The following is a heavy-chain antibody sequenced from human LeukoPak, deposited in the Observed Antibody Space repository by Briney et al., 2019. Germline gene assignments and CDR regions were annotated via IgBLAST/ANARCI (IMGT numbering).Heavy chain of an antibody. V-gene: IGHV1-46*01. Sequence: ASVKLSCKASGYTFTSYYIHWVRQAPGQGLEWMGIFNPGGGSTSYAQKLQGRITMTSDTTTSTGYMELSSLRSEDTAVYYCARELSGGSFDYWGQGALVTVSS. D-gene: IGHD7-27*01. CDR1: GYTFTSYY. J-gene: IGHJ4*02. CDR3: ARELSGGSFDY. CDR2: FNPGGGST.